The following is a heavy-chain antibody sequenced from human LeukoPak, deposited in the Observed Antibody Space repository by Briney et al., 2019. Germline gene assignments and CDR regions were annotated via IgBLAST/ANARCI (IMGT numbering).Heavy chain of an antibody. D-gene: IGHD2-21*01. J-gene: IGHJ4*02. CDR1: GFTFSSYG. CDR2: IRYDGSNK. CDR3: ASLHGVVNYFDY. V-gene: IGHV3-30*02. Sequence: GGSLRLSCAASGFTFSSYGMHWVRQAPGKGLEWVAFIRYDGSNKYYADSVKGRFTISRDNAKNSLYLQMNSLRAEDTAVYYCASLHGVVNYFDYWGQGTLVTVSS.